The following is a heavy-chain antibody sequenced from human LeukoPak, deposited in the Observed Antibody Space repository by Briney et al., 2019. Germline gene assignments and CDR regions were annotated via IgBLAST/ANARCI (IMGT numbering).Heavy chain of an antibody. Sequence: SETLSLTCTVSGGSISSYYWSWIRQPPGKGLEWIGDIYYSGSTNYNPSLKSRVTISVDTSKNQFSLKLSSVTAADTAVYYCARDYYDSSGFNYYYMDVWGKGTTVTVSS. CDR3: ARDYYDSSGFNYYYMDV. J-gene: IGHJ6*03. D-gene: IGHD3-22*01. CDR2: IYYSGST. CDR1: GGSISSYY. V-gene: IGHV4-59*01.